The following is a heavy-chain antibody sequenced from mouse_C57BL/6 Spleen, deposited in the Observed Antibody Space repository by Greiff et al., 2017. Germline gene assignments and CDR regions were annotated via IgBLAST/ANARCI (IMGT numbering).Heavy chain of an antibody. CDR1: GYAFSSYW. V-gene: IGHV1-80*01. D-gene: IGHD1-1*01. Sequence: VQLQQSGAELVKPGASVKISCKASGYAFSSYWMNWVQQRPGKGLEWIGQIYPGDGDTNYNGQFKGKGTLTADHSSSTSYMLLSRLTAADSPVSFCASLYYRSRYVAPYFDVLGTGTPVTV. J-gene: IGHJ1*03. CDR2: IYPGDGDT. CDR3: ASLYYRSRYVAPYFDV.